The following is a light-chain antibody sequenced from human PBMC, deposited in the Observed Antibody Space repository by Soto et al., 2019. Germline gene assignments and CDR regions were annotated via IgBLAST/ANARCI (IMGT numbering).Light chain of an antibody. V-gene: IGKV1-5*01. Sequence: DIQISQQPSSLPASVGARVTITCQASPWITGSLAWYQQTPGKAPQLLIYDASSLESGVPSRFRGSGSGIELTLSSSNLEPFDFATYHWLKHNTYTWTFGHGTKVDIK. CDR1: PWITGS. CDR3: LKHNTYTWT. CDR2: DAS. J-gene: IGKJ1*01.